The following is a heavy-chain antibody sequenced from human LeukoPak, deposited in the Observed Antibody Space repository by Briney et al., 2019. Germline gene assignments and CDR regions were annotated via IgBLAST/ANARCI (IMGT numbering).Heavy chain of an antibody. CDR2: INPNSGGT. V-gene: IGHV1-2*02. CDR3: ARDETAPGYYYGMDV. D-gene: IGHD3-10*01. CDR1: GYTFTGQY. Sequence: ASVKVSCKTSGYTFTGQYLHWVRQAPGQGLEWMGWINPNSGGTKSAQKFQGRVIMTRDTSISTAYMELRSLSSDDTAVYYCARDETAPGYYYGMDVWGQGTTVTVSS. J-gene: IGHJ6*02.